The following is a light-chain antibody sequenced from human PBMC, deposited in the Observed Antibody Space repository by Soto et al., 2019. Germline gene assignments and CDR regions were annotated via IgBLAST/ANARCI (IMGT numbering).Light chain of an antibody. V-gene: IGLV2-14*01. J-gene: IGLJ1*01. Sequence: QSALTQPASVSGSPGQSITISCTGTSSDVGGYNYVSWYQQHPGKAPKLMIYDVSNRPSGVSNRFSGSKSGNTASLTISGLQAEDEADYYCSSYTSSSTLYYVFGTGTQLTFL. CDR3: SSYTSSSTLYYV. CDR2: DVS. CDR1: SSDVGGYNY.